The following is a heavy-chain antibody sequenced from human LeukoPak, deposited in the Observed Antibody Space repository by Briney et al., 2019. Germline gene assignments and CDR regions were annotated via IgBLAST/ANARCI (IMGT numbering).Heavy chain of an antibody. J-gene: IGHJ4*02. CDR3: ARGSGSYGY. V-gene: IGHV1-8*03. Sequence: ASVKVSCKASGYTFTSYDINWVRQAPGQGLEWMGWMNPNSGNTGYAQKFQGRVTITRNTSISTAYMELTSLRSDDTAVYYCARGSGSYGYCGQGTLVTVSS. D-gene: IGHD1-26*01. CDR1: GYTFTSYD. CDR2: MNPNSGNT.